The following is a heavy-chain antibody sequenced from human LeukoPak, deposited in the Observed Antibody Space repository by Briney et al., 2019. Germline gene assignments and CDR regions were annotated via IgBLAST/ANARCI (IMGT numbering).Heavy chain of an antibody. CDR2: IKVDGSET. CDR3: ARDGHWEVTRGHYFDY. CDR1: GFTFSSYW. D-gene: IGHD4-11*01. V-gene: IGHV3-7*01. J-gene: IGHJ4*02. Sequence: QAGGSLRLSCAASGFTFSSYWMSWVRQVPGKGLEWLANIKVDGSETYYVDSLKGRFTISRDNAKNSVYLQMNSLRVEDTAVYYCARDGHWEVTRGHYFDYWGQGTLVTVSS.